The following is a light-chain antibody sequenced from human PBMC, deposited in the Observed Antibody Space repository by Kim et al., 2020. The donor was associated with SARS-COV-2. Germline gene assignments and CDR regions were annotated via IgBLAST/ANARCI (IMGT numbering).Light chain of an antibody. CDR2: YNF. Sequence: PRHAGRRNWGAGGIRDRHGHWHQQQPGQAPVVVIYYNFNRPTGNPGRIAGSTAGNTATMTTSRVEAGDEADYYCHVWENSFYDVVFGGGTQLTVL. V-gene: IGLV3-21*01. CDR1: GIRDRH. J-gene: IGLJ2*01. CDR3: HVWENSFYDVV.